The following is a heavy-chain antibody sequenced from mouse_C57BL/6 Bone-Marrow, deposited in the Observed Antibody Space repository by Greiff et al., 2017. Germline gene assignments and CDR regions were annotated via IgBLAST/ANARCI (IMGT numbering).Heavy chain of an antibody. V-gene: IGHV5-6*02. CDR3: ARRGTTVVARAMDY. CDR2: ISSGGSYT. CDR1: GFTFSSYG. J-gene: IGHJ4*01. D-gene: IGHD1-1*01. Sequence: EVKVVESGGDLVKPGGSLKLSCAASGFTFSSYGMSWVRQTPDKRLEWVATISSGGSYTYYPDSVTGRFTISRDNAKNTLYLQMSRLKSEDTAMFYCARRGTTVVARAMDYWGQGTSVTGTS.